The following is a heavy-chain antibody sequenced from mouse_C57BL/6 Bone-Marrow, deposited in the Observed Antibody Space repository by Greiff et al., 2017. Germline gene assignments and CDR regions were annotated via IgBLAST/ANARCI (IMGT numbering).Heavy chain of an antibody. D-gene: IGHD2-3*01. J-gene: IGHJ4*01. CDR2: IYPRSGNT. V-gene: IGHV1-81*01. CDR1: GYTFTSYG. Sequence: VKLMESGAELARPGASVKLSCKASGYTFTSYGISWVKQRTGQGLEWIGEIYPRSGNTYYNEKFKGKATLTADKSSSTAYMELRSLTSEDSAVYFCSRSGYYNYYCAMDYWGQGTAVTVSS. CDR3: SRSGYYNYYCAMDY.